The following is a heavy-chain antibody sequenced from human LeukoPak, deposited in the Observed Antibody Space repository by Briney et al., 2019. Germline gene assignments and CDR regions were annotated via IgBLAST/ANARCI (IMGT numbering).Heavy chain of an antibody. Sequence: PGGSLRLSCAASGFTFSSYSMNWVRQAPGKGLEWVSSISSSSSYIYYADSVKGRFTISRDSAKNSLYLQMNSLRAEDTAVYYCARARSSVTMIAEHWGQGTLVTVSS. V-gene: IGHV3-21*01. J-gene: IGHJ1*01. CDR3: ARARSSVTMIAEH. D-gene: IGHD3-22*01. CDR1: GFTFSSYS. CDR2: ISSSSSYI.